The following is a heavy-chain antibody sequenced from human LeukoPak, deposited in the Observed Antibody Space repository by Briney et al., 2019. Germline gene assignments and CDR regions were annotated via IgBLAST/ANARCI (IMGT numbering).Heavy chain of an antibody. V-gene: IGHV4-59*01. CDR2: IYYTGAT. J-gene: IGHJ4*02. D-gene: IGHD5-18*01. CDR3: ARAGYSYGTGYYFDY. CDR1: GGSISSYY. Sequence: SETLSLICTVSGGSISSYYWSWIRLPPGKGLEWIEYIYYTGATYYNPSLKSRVTISLDTSKNQFSLKLSSVTAADAAVYYCARAGYSYGTGYYFDYWGQGALVTVSS.